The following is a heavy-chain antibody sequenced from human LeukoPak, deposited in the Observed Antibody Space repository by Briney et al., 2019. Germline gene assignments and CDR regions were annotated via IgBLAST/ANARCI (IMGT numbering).Heavy chain of an antibody. CDR2: INAGNGNT. Sequence: ASVKVSCKASGYTFTSYAMHWVRQAPGQRLEWMGWINAGNGNTKYSQKLQGRVTITRDTSASTAYMELSSLRSEDTAVYYCARDYSSSWYNWFDPWGQGTLVTVSS. J-gene: IGHJ5*02. CDR1: GYTFTSYA. V-gene: IGHV1-3*01. CDR3: ARDYSSSWYNWFDP. D-gene: IGHD6-13*01.